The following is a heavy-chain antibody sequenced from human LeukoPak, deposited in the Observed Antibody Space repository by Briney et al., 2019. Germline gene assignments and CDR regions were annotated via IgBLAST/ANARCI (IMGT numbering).Heavy chain of an antibody. CDR3: ARDRPDTAMATFDY. CDR2: IYTSGSI. V-gene: IGHV4-4*07. D-gene: IGHD5-18*01. CDR1: GGSISSYY. J-gene: IGHJ4*02. Sequence: SETLSLTCTVSGGSISSYYWSWLRQPAGKGLEWIGRIYTSGSINYNPSLKSRVTMSVDTSKNQFSLKLSSVTAADTAVYYCARDRPDTAMATFDYWGQGTLVTVSS.